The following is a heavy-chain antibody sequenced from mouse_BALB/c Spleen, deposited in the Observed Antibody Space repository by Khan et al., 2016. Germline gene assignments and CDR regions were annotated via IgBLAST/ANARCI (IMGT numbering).Heavy chain of an antibody. CDR3: ARLGDFLYAMDY. Sequence: VKLQQPGAELVKPGAPVKLSCKASGYTFTSYWMNWVKQRPGRGLEWIGRIDPSDSETHYNQKFKDKATLTVDKSSSPSYIQLSSLTSEDSAVYYCARLGDFLYAMDYWGQGTSVTVSS. CDR2: IDPSDSET. J-gene: IGHJ4*01. D-gene: IGHD2-13*01. CDR1: GYTFTSYW. V-gene: IGHV1-69*02.